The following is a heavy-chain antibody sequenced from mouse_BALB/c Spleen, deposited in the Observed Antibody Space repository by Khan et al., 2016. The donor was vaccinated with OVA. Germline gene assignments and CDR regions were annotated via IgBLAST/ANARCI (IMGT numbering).Heavy chain of an antibody. CDR3: ERTHEK. CDR1: GYTFTSYT. J-gene: IGHJ2*01. V-gene: IGHV1-4*01. Sequence: QVRLRHSEAELARPGASGKMSCKASGYTFTSYTKNWVKHRPGQGREWMGYFNPSSCYTKLNQKFKDKASSTADKSSSTSYMRLSSLTSEDSAVYYYERTHEKWGQGTTLTVSS. CDR2: FNPSSCYT.